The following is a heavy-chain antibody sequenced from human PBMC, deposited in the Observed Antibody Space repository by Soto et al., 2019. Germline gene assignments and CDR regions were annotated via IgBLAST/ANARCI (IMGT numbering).Heavy chain of an antibody. CDR3: ASGTEVTHFDY. D-gene: IGHD1-26*01. V-gene: IGHV1-3*05. CDR1: GYTFTSYA. Sequence: QVQLVQSGAEEKKPGASVKVSCTASGYTFTSYAMHWVRQAPGQRREWMGWINAGNGNTKYSQKCQGRVTITRDTSARTAYMELSSLRSEDTAVYYCASGTEVTHFDYWGQGTLVTVSS. J-gene: IGHJ4*02. CDR2: INAGNGNT.